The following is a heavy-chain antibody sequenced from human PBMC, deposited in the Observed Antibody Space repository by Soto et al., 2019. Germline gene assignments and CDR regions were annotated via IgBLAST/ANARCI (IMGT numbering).Heavy chain of an antibody. CDR1: GYPVTAYY. J-gene: IGHJ3*02. Sequence: QLHFVQSGAVVKKPGASVTVSCSASGYPVTAYYMHWVRQAPGRGLEWMGGINPATGAAKYTQTFQGRVTMPRDTSTSTVFMELSGLTSEDTAVFYCARGGGVGVAGSAAFDMWGQGTLVTVSS. D-gene: IGHD3-3*01. CDR3: ARGGGVGVAGSAAFDM. V-gene: IGHV1-2*02. CDR2: INPATGAA.